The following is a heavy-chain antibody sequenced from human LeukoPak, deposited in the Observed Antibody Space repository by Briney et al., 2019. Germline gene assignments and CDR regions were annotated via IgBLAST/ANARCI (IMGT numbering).Heavy chain of an antibody. V-gene: IGHV1-8*01. CDR2: MNPSSGNT. D-gene: IGHD1-26*01. CDR3: ATEKDLLLDS. Sequence: ASVKVSCKASGYTFASYDINWVRQATGQGPEWMGWMNPSSGNTGYAQTFQGRVTMTEDTSTDTAYLELSSLRSEDTAVYFCATEKDLLLDSWGQGTPVTVSS. CDR1: GYTFASYD. J-gene: IGHJ5*01.